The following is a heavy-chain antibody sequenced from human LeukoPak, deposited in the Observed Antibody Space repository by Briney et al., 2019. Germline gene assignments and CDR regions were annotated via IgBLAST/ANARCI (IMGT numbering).Heavy chain of an antibody. CDR1: GFRFSNSW. D-gene: IGHD3-10*01. J-gene: IGHJ4*02. CDR3: ARGADHGGSYYPD. CDR2: MKTDGTRI. V-gene: IGHV3-74*01. Sequence: AGGSLRLSCAASGFRFSNSWMYWVRQGPGKGPVWVSRMKTDGTRIEYADSVKGRSTISRDNAKNTLFLQMSSLRVEDTAVYYCARGADHGGSYYPDWGQGTRVTVSS.